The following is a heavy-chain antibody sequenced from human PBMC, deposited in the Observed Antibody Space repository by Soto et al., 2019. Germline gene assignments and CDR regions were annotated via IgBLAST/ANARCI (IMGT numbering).Heavy chain of an antibody. CDR1: GGSISSYY. J-gene: IGHJ6*02. CDR2: IHYSGST. Sequence: SETLSLTWTVAGGSISSYYWIWIRQSPGKGLEWIGYIHYSGSTKSNPSLKSRVTISVDTSRNQVSLKLSSVTAADSAVYFCARARYQLLHPYYYGMDVWGQGTTVTVSS. D-gene: IGHD2-2*01. CDR3: ARARYQLLHPYYYGMDV. V-gene: IGHV4-59*01.